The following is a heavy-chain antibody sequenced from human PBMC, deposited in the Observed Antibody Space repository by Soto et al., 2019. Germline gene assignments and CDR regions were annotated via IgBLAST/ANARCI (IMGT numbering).Heavy chain of an antibody. Sequence: SQTLSLTCAISGDSVSSSSAAWNWIRQSPSRGLEWLGRTYYRSKWYNDYAVSVKSRITINPDTSKNQFSLQLNSVTPEDTAVYYCARDQGAPDRVYYYYYGMDVWGQGTTVTVSS. CDR2: TYYRSKWYN. CDR3: ARDQGAPDRVYYYYYGMDV. D-gene: IGHD3-22*01. CDR1: GDSVSSSSAA. V-gene: IGHV6-1*01. J-gene: IGHJ6*02.